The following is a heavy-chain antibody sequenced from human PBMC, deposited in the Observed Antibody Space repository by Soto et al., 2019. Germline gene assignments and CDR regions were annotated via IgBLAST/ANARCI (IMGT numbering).Heavy chain of an antibody. V-gene: IGHV3-23*01. J-gene: IGHJ4*02. CDR3: ARLPAGTAPRPDY. CDR1: GFNFSYKA. Sequence: LRLSCVASGFNFSYKAMSWVRQAPGKGLQWVSTIRGSGEKTYYADSVKGRFTISSDRSKNTLYLQMDGMRAADTAVYYCARLPAGTAPRPDYWGQGTRVTVSS. CDR2: IRGSGEKT. D-gene: IGHD6-6*01.